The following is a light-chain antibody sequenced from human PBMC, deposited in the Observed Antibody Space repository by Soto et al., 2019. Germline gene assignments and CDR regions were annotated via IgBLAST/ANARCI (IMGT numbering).Light chain of an antibody. Sequence: QSALTQPAYVSGSPGQSITISCTGTSSDIGAYNFVSWYQQHPGKAPKLMLYDVNIRPSGVSNRFSGSKSGNTASLTISGLQAEDEADYYCTSWTTSTTMIFGGGNKLTVL. J-gene: IGLJ2*01. V-gene: IGLV2-14*03. CDR1: SSDIGAYNF. CDR2: DVN. CDR3: TSWTTSTTMI.